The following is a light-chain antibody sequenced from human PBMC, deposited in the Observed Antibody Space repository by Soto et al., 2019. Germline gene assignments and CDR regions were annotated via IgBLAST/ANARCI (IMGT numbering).Light chain of an antibody. CDR1: QTVSNNY. CDR2: GTS. Sequence: ETVLTQSPGSLSLSLGARATLSCRASQTVSNNYLAWYQQKPGQAHRLFIYGTSNRATGIPDRFSVSGSGTDFTLNISRLEPEDGAVYDCQQHGTSPITFGQGTRLEIK. V-gene: IGKV3-20*01. J-gene: IGKJ5*01. CDR3: QQHGTSPIT.